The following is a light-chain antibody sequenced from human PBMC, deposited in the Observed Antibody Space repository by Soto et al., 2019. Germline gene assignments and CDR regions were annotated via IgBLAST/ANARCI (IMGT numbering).Light chain of an antibody. V-gene: IGKV3-11*01. CDR1: QSVSSY. CDR2: DAS. Sequence: EIVLTQSPATLSLSPGERATLSCRASQSVSSYLAWYQQKPGQAPRLLIYDASNRATGIPARFSGSGSGTDFTLTISSLEPEDFAVYYCQQRSNWPRGMHTFGPGTKLEIK. J-gene: IGKJ2*01. CDR3: QQRSNWPRGMHT.